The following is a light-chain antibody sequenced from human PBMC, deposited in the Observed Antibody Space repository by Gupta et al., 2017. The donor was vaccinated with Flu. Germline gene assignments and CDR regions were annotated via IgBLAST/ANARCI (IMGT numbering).Light chain of an antibody. V-gene: IGKV1-39*01. J-gene: IGKJ4*02. CDR2: DAS. Sequence: GDRVPITCRTRQGVSNFLDWYQQRPGKAPKLLIYDASTLQGGAPSRFSGSGSGTDFTLTINSLQRQDVATYYCQQCYSTPHTFGRGTTVEIK. CDR3: QQCYSTPHT. CDR1: QGVSNF.